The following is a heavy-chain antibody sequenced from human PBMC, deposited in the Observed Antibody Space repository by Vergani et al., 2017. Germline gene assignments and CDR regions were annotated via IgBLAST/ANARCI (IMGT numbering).Heavy chain of an antibody. J-gene: IGHJ4*02. CDR3: ANGDYGILTDYRY. CDR1: GYTFSNYY. V-gene: IGHV1-46*03. Sequence: VQVVPSGAEVKKSGASVKVSCKTSGYTFSNYYMHWVRQAPGQGLEWMGIINPSGGHTNYAQKFQGRVTMTRDTSTSTVYMELSSLRSEATAIYYCANGDYGILTDYRYWGQGTLVTVSA. D-gene: IGHD3-9*01. CDR2: INPSGGHT.